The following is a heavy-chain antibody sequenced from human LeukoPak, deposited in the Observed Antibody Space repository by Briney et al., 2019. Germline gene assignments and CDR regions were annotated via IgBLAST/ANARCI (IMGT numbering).Heavy chain of an antibody. CDR1: GFTFDDYA. V-gene: IGHV3-9*01. CDR3: AKGAVGATG. J-gene: IGHJ4*02. Sequence: PGGSLRLSCAASGFTFDDYAMHWVRQAPGKGLEWVSGISWNSGSIGYADPVKGRFTISRDNAKNSLYLQMNSLRAEDTALYYCAKGAVGATGWGQGTLVTVSS. CDR2: ISWNSGSI. D-gene: IGHD1-26*01.